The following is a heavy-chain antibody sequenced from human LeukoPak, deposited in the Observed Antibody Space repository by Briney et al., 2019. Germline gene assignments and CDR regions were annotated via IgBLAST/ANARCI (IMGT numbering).Heavy chain of an antibody. D-gene: IGHD5-12*01. Sequence: GASVTVSCKASGGTFSSYAISWVRQAPRQALEWVGGIIPIFGTANYAQKFQGRVTITADESTSTAYMELSSLRSEDTAVYYCARGSGYLTYYFDYWGKGTLVTVSS. CDR1: GGTFSSYA. CDR3: ARGSGYLTYYFDY. J-gene: IGHJ4*02. V-gene: IGHV1-69*13. CDR2: IIPIFGTA.